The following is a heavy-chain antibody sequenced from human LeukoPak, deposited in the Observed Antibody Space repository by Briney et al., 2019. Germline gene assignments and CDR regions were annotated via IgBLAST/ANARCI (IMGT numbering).Heavy chain of an antibody. CDR3: ARSQIYTDYYDSSGYHNFDY. J-gene: IGHJ4*02. Sequence: ASVKVSCKASGGTFSSYAISWVRQAPGQGLEWMGGIILIFGTANYAQKFQGRVTITADKSTSTAYMELSSLRSEDTAVYYCARSQIYTDYYDSSGYHNFDYWGQGTLVTVSS. CDR1: GGTFSSYA. V-gene: IGHV1-69*06. D-gene: IGHD3-22*01. CDR2: IILIFGTA.